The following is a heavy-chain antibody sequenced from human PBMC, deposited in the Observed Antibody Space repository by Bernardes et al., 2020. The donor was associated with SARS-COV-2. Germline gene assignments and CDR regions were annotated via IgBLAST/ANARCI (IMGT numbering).Heavy chain of an antibody. CDR3: SRGAVAGDHAFGI. Sequence: GGSLRLSRVASGFTLGSYGMHWVRQAQGKGLEWVTFISYEGSITYYAESVKGRFTISRDNSKNTLYLQMHSLRPDDTAVYYCSRGAVAGDHAFGIWGQGTTVTVTS. D-gene: IGHD6-19*01. CDR2: ISYEGSIT. V-gene: IGHV3-30*03. CDR1: GFTLGSYG. J-gene: IGHJ3*02.